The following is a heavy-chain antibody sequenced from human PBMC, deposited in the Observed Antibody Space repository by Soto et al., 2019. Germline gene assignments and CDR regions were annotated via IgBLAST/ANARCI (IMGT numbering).Heavy chain of an antibody. CDR3: ARDYQLRFLEEYYYYGMDV. CDR1: GGSISSGDYY. V-gene: IGHV4-30-4*01. J-gene: IGHJ6*02. Sequence: PSETLSLTCTVSGGSISSGDYYWSWIRQPPGQGLEWIGYIYYSGSTYYNPSLKSRVTISVDTSKNQFSLKLSSVTAADTAVYYCARDYQLRFLEEYYYYGMDVWGQGTTVTVSS. D-gene: IGHD3-3*01. CDR2: IYYSGST.